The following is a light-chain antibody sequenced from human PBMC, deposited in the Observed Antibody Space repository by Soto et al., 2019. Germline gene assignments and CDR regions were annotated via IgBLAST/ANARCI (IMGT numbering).Light chain of an antibody. CDR3: HSRA. J-gene: IGKJ5*01. Sequence: IQLTQSPSTLSSSVGDRVTITCRASQSISSWLAWYQQKPGQAPKLLIYDASSLESGVPSRFSGSGSGTEFTLTISSLQPDDFATYFCHSRAFGQGTRLEIK. V-gene: IGKV1-5*01. CDR2: DAS. CDR1: QSISSW.